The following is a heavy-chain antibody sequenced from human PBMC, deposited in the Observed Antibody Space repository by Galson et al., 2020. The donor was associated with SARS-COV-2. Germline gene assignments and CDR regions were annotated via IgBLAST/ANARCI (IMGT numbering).Heavy chain of an antibody. J-gene: IGHJ4*02. CDR3: GCWAGSHTGNSFMGPLDY. V-gene: IGHV1-18*04. CDR1: GSTFTNHA. D-gene: IGHD3-9*01. Sequence: ASVKVSCKASGSTFTNHAYGWVRQAPGQGLEWMGWISGYNGNSHSAQRFQDRLTMTTDSSTATVYMELRSLRSDDTAVYYCGCWAGSHTGNSFMGPLDYWGQGTLVTVSS. CDR2: ISGYNGNS.